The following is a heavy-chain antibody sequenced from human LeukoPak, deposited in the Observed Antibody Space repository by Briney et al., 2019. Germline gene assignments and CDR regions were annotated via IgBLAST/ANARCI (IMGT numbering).Heavy chain of an antibody. CDR3: ARDLMDTAMVFDY. J-gene: IGHJ4*02. D-gene: IGHD5-18*01. CDR2: ISSSSNYI. Sequence: GGSLRPSCAASGPTFSSYSMNWVRPAPGKGLEWVSSISSSSNYIYYAASVRGLFTISRDNAKNSLFLQMNGLRAEATAVYYCARDLMDTAMVFDYWGQGTLVTVSS. V-gene: IGHV3-21*01. CDR1: GPTFSSYS.